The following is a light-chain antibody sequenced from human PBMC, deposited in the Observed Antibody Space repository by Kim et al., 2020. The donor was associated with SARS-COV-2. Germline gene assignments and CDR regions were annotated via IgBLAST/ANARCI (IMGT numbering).Light chain of an antibody. J-gene: IGKJ1*01. CDR3: LQDSRYPQT. CDR1: IRNE. Sequence: IRNELGWYQQKPGKAPKVLIYAASTLQSGVSSRFSGSGSGTDFTLTISSLQPEDFATYYCLQDSRYPQTFGQGTKVDIK. V-gene: IGKV1-6*01. CDR2: AAS.